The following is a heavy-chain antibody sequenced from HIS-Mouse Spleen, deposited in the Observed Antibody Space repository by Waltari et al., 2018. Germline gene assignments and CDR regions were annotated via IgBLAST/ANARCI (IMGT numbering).Heavy chain of an antibody. D-gene: IGHD3-3*01. CDR1: GGSISRYY. V-gene: IGHV4-4*07. Sequence: QVQLQESGPGLVKPSETLSLTCTVPGGSISRYYWSWIRQPAGKGLGWIGRIYTSGSTNYNPSLKSRVTMSVDTSKNQFSLKLSSVTAADTAVYYCARDFHDFWSGYYGGDKKHDAFDIWGQGTMVTVSS. CDR3: ARDFHDFWSGYYGGDKKHDAFDI. CDR2: IYTSGST. J-gene: IGHJ3*02.